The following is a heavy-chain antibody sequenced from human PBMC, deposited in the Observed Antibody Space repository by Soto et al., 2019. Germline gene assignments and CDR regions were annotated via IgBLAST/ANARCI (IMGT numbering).Heavy chain of an antibody. Sequence: GGSLRLSCVASGFTFSSYAMSWVRQAPGKGLEWVSSISGGGGVTSYADSVKGRFTMSRDNSMNTLYLQMNSLRAEDSALFYCVRGSAASSTRFPDYWGQGTLVTVSS. J-gene: IGHJ4*02. V-gene: IGHV3-23*01. CDR3: VRGSAASSTRFPDY. CDR2: ISGGGGVT. D-gene: IGHD6-25*01. CDR1: GFTFSSYA.